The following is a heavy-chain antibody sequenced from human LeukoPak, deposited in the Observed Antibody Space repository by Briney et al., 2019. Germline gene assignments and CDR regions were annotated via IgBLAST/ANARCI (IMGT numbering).Heavy chain of an antibody. CDR2: ISSSGSTI. CDR3: ARVQPHYYDSSGYPPDS. Sequence: PGGSLRLSCAASGFTFSDHYMSWIRQAPGKGLEWVSYISSSGSTIYYADSVKGRFTISRDNDKNSLYLQMNSLRAEDTAVYYCARVQPHYYDSSGYPPDSWGQRALGTVSS. D-gene: IGHD3-22*01. CDR1: GFTFSDHY. J-gene: IGHJ4*02. V-gene: IGHV3-11*01.